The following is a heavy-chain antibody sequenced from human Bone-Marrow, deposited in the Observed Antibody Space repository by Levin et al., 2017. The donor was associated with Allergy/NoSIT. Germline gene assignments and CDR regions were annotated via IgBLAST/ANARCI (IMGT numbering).Heavy chain of an antibody. V-gene: IGHV4-4*07. J-gene: IGHJ5*02. CDR3: ARDRRRRYYDSSGYYQNVSSWFDP. CDR1: GGSISSYY. CDR2: IYTSGST. D-gene: IGHD3-22*01. Sequence: SETLSLTCTVSGGSISSYYWSWIRQPAGKGLEWIGRIYTSGSTNYNPSLKSRVTMSVDTSKNQFSLKLSSVTAADTAVYYCARDRRRRYYDSSGYYQNVSSWFDPWGQGTLVTVSS.